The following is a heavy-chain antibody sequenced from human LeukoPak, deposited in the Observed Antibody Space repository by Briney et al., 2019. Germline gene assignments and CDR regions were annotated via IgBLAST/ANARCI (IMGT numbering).Heavy chain of an antibody. J-gene: IGHJ3*02. CDR2: IYSGGST. Sequence: PGGSLRLSCAASGFTVSSNYMSWVRQAPGKGLEWVSVIYSGGSTYYADSVKGRFTISRDNSKNTLYLQMNSLRAEDTAVYYCARVLPYSSGWYSYAFDIWGQGTMVTVSS. D-gene: IGHD6-19*01. V-gene: IGHV3-66*01. CDR1: GFTVSSNY. CDR3: ARVLPYSSGWYSYAFDI.